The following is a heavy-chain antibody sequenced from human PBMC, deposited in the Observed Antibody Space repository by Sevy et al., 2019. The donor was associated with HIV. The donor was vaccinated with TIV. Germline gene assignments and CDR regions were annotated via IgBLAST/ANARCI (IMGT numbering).Heavy chain of an antibody. V-gene: IGHV3-30*14. CDR1: GFRFSDYS. Sequence: GGSLRLSCAASGFRFSDYSMHWVRQAPGKGLEWVAVISYDGRNNKYNVDSVKGRFTISRDNSKNTLFLQMNSLRAEDSAIYYCARDRGEILHSAFDYWRQGTLVTVSS. CDR2: ISYDGRNNK. D-gene: IGHD3-16*01. CDR3: ARDRGEILHSAFDY. J-gene: IGHJ4*02.